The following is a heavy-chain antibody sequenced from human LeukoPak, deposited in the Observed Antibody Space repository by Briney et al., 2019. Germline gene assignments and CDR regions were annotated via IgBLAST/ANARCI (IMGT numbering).Heavy chain of an antibody. CDR2: IYTSGST. V-gene: IGHV4-61*02. CDR3: ARRYYDSSQAFDY. D-gene: IGHD3-22*01. Sequence: ASETLSLTCTVSGGSISSGSYYWSWIRQPAGKGLEWIGRIYTSGSTNYNPSLKSRVTISVDTSKNQFSLKLSSVTAADTAVYYCARRYYDSSQAFDYWGQGTLVTVSS. J-gene: IGHJ4*02. CDR1: GGSISSGSYY.